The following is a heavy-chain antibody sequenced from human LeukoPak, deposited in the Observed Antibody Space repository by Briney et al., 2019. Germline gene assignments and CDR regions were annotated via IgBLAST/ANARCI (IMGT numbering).Heavy chain of an antibody. J-gene: IGHJ4*02. Sequence: GASVKVSCKASGYTFTGYCMHWVRQAPGQGLEWMGRINPNSGGTNYAQKFQGRVTMTRDTSISTAYMELSRLRSDDTAVYYCAREYSSSWYGCFDYWGQGTLVTVSS. D-gene: IGHD6-13*01. V-gene: IGHV1-2*06. CDR3: AREYSSSWYGCFDY. CDR1: GYTFTGYC. CDR2: INPNSGGT.